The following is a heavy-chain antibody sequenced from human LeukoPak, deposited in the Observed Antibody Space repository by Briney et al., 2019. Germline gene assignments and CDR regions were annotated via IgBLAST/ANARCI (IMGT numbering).Heavy chain of an antibody. J-gene: IGHJ5*02. Sequence: ASVKVSCKASGYTFTSYYMHWVRQAPGQGLEWMGIINPSGGSTSYAQKFQGRVTVTRDMSTSTVYMELSSLRSEDTAVYYCARVEYYGSGSYSWFDPWGQGTLVTVSS. D-gene: IGHD3-10*01. CDR2: INPSGGST. CDR3: ARVEYYGSGSYSWFDP. CDR1: GYTFTSYY. V-gene: IGHV1-46*01.